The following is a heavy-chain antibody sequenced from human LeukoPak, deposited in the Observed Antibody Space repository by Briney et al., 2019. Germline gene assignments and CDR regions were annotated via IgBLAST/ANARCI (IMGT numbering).Heavy chain of an antibody. CDR1: GFTVSRKY. D-gene: IGHD6-6*01. J-gene: IGHJ2*01. Sequence: PGGSLRLSCAASGFTVSRKYMSWVRQAPGKGLEWVSVIYSGGTTYYADSVKGRFTISRDNSKNTLYLQLNSLKAEDTAVYYCAKGPSIATRPGYFDLWGRGTLVTVSS. CDR2: IYSGGTT. CDR3: AKGPSIATRPGYFDL. V-gene: IGHV3-53*01.